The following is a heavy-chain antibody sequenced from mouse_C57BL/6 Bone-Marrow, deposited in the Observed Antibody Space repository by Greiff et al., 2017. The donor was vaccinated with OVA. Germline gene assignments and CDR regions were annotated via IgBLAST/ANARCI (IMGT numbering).Heavy chain of an antibody. CDR1: GYAFTNYL. CDR3: ARSDYYGSSLRYAMDY. CDR2: INPGSGGT. J-gene: IGHJ4*01. Sequence: QVQLKQSGAELVRPGTSVKVSCKASGYAFTNYLIEWVKQRPGQGLEWIGVINPGSGGTNYNEKFKGKATLTADKSSSTAYMQLSSLTSEDSAVYFCARSDYYGSSLRYAMDYWGQGTSVTVSS. V-gene: IGHV1-54*01. D-gene: IGHD1-1*01.